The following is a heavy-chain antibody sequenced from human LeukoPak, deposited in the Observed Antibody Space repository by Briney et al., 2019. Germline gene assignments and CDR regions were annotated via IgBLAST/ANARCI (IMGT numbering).Heavy chain of an antibody. D-gene: IGHD1-1*01. CDR2: IYYSGST. Sequence: SETLSLTCTVSGGSISSSSYYWGWLRQPPGKGLEWIGSIYYSGSTHHNPSLKSRVTISLDTSKNQLSLKLSSVTAADAAVYYCTTGLDHAKTDYWGQGTRVIVSS. V-gene: IGHV4-39*07. J-gene: IGHJ4*02. CDR3: TTGLDHAKTDY. CDR1: GGSISSSSYY.